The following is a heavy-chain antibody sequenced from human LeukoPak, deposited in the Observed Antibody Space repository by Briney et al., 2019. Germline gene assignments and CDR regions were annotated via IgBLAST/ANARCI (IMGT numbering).Heavy chain of an antibody. V-gene: IGHV4-59*08. CDR1: GGSFSGYY. CDR3: ARHAIYSGDYSFWFDP. D-gene: IGHD1-26*01. Sequence: SETLSLTCAVYGGSFSGYYWSWIRQPPGKGLEWIAYIYNSGSTNYNPSLQSRVTISVDTPKNQVSLRLSSVTAADTAVYYCARHAIYSGDYSFWFDPWGLGTLVSVSS. CDR2: IYNSGST. J-gene: IGHJ5*02.